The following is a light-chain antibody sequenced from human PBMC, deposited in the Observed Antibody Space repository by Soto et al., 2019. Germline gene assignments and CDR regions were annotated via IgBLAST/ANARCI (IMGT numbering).Light chain of an antibody. CDR3: QQSDSSSYT. J-gene: IGKJ2*01. CDR1: QSVSSSY. Sequence: DIVLTQSPGTLSLSPGERATLSCRASQSVSSSYLAWYQQIPGQAPRLLIYGASSRATGNPDRFSGSGSGTDFTLTISRLEPEDFAVYYCQQSDSSSYTFGQGTKLEIK. CDR2: GAS. V-gene: IGKV3-20*01.